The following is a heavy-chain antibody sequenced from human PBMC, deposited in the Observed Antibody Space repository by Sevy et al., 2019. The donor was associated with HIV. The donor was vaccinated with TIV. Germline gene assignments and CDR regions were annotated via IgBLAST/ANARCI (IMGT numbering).Heavy chain of an antibody. V-gene: IGHV3-30-3*01. CDR2: ISYDGSNK. CDR3: ASFGGMPFDY. J-gene: IGHJ4*02. Sequence: GGSLRLSCAASGFTFSSYAMNWVRQAPGKGLEWVAVISYDGSNKYYADSVKGRFTISRDNSKNTLYLQMNSLRAEDTVVYYCASFGGMPFDYWGQGTLVTVSS. D-gene: IGHD3-16*01. CDR1: GFTFSSYA.